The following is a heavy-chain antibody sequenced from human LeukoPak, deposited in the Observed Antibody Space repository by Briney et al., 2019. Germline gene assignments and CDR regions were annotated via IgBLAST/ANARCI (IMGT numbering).Heavy chain of an antibody. Sequence: ASVKVSCRASGYTFTNYGISWVRQAPGQGLEWMGWISANNGNRNYALKLQDRVSMTTDTSTSTAYMELRSLRSDDTAVYYCARQGYGGHSRGAADYWGQGTLVTVSS. D-gene: IGHD4-23*01. V-gene: IGHV1-18*01. CDR2: ISANNGNR. CDR1: GYTFTNYG. J-gene: IGHJ4*02. CDR3: ARQGYGGHSRGAADY.